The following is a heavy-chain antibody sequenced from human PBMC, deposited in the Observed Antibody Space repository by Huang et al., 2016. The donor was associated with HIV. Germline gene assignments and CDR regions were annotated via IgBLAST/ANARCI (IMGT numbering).Heavy chain of an antibody. Sequence: QVQLQESGPGLVKPSQTLSLTCTVSGGSISSGGYYWIWIRQPPGKGLEWIGHIYYSGPTSYNPSLKSRLTISLDTSKNQCSLNLRSVTAADTAVYYCARGSSVLPTTWGQGTLVTVSS. J-gene: IGHJ5*02. V-gene: IGHV4-30-4*08. D-gene: IGHD2-8*02. CDR2: IYYSGPT. CDR1: GGSISSGGYY. CDR3: ARGSSVLPTT.